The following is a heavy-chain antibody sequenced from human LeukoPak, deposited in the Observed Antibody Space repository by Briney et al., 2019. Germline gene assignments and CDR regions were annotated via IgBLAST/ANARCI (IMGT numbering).Heavy chain of an antibody. D-gene: IGHD2-15*01. CDR2: ISSSSSTI. CDR3: ARAPTYCSGGSCYRSSHFDY. V-gene: IGHV3-48*01. J-gene: IGHJ4*02. CDR1: GFTFSSYS. Sequence: PGGSLRLSCAASGFTFSSYSMNWVRQAPGKGLEWVSYISSSSSTIYYADSVKGRFTISRDNAKNSLYLQMNSLRAEDTAVYYCARAPTYCSGGSCYRSSHFDYWGQGTLVTVSS.